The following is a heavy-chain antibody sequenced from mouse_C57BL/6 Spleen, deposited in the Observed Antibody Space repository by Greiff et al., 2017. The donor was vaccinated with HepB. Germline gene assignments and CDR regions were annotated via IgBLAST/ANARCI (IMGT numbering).Heavy chain of an antibody. CDR1: GYTFTSYW. J-gene: IGHJ4*01. CDR3: ARTEGAMDY. CDR2: IDPSDSYT. V-gene: IGHV1-50*01. Sequence: QVQLQQPGAELVKPGASVKLSCKASGYTFTSYWMQWVKQRPGQGLEWIGEIDPSDSYTNYNQKLKGKATLTVDTSSSTAYMQLSSLTSEDSAVYYCARTEGAMDYWGQGTSVTVSS.